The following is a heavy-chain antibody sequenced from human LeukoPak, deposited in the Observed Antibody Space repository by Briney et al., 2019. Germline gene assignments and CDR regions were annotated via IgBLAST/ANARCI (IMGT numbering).Heavy chain of an antibody. Sequence: SETLSPTCAVYGESLNYYYWSWIRQSPGKGLEWIGDIFDGKTINYNPSLKSRVTISAATSSQQFSLNLKSVTAADTAVYFCASGAWAARLNSWAQGALAIVSS. J-gene: IGHJ4*02. D-gene: IGHD4-23*01. CDR2: IFDGKTI. CDR3: ASGAWAARLNS. CDR1: GESLNYYY. V-gene: IGHV4-34*12.